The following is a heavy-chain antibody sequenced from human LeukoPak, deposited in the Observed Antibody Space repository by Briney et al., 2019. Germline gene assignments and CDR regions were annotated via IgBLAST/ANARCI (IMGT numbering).Heavy chain of an antibody. D-gene: IGHD5-12*01. Sequence: PGGSLRLSCAASGFTFSSYAMSWVRQAPGQGLEWVSAISGSGGSRYYADSVKGRFTISRDNSKNTLYLQMNSLRAEDTAVHYCGMATIFTGNAFDIWGQGTMVTVSS. CDR3: GMATIFTGNAFDI. J-gene: IGHJ3*02. CDR2: ISGSGGSR. CDR1: GFTFSSYA. V-gene: IGHV3-23*01.